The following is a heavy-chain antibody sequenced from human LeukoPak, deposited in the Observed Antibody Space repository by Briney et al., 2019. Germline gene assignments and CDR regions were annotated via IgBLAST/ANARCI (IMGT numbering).Heavy chain of an antibody. V-gene: IGHV3-21*04. D-gene: IGHD2-8*02. CDR1: GFAISTYA. Sequence: GGSLRLSCAASGFAISTYAMAWVRQAPGEGLEWISSLSSGRSPSYSDSLEGRLTMSSDNARNTLYLQMDNLRGEDTAMYYCARQLGYCAAGTCYFDSWGHGTQVTVSS. CDR3: ARQLGYCAAGTCYFDS. J-gene: IGHJ4*01. CDR2: LSSGRSP.